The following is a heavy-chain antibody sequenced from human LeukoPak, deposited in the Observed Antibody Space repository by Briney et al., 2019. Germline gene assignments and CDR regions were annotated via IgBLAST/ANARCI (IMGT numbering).Heavy chain of an antibody. CDR3: ARGKNLIYSKYDYYGMDV. D-gene: IGHD4-11*01. V-gene: IGHV3-21*01. Sequence: AGGSLRLSCAASGFTFSSYSKNWVRQAPGKGLEWVSSISSSSSYIYYADSVKGRFTISRDNSKNTLYLQMNSLRAEDTAVYYCARGKNLIYSKYDYYGMDVWGQGTTVTVSS. J-gene: IGHJ6*02. CDR2: ISSSSSYI. CDR1: GFTFSSYS.